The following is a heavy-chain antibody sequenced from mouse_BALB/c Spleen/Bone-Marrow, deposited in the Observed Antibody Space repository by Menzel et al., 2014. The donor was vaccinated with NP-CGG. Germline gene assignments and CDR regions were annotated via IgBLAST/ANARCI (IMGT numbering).Heavy chain of an antibody. J-gene: IGHJ2*01. D-gene: IGHD1-1*01. Sequence: QVQLKHSGPGLVSPSQSLSITCTVSGFSLTSYGVHWVRQPPGKGLEWLGVIWAGGSTNYNSALMSRLNIRKDNSKSXVFLKVNSLQADDTAMYYCARGDTLRGYYFDYWGQGTTLTVSS. CDR2: IWAGGST. CDR3: ARGDTLRGYYFDY. CDR1: GFSLTSYG. V-gene: IGHV2-9*02.